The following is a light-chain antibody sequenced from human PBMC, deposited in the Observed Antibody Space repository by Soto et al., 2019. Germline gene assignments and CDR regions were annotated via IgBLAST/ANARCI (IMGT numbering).Light chain of an antibody. CDR2: EVS. CDR1: NSDVGGYEN. J-gene: IGLJ1*01. V-gene: IGLV2-14*01. CDR3: SSYTSSSTLV. Sequence: QSVLTQPASVSGSPGQSITISCTGTNSDVGGYENVSWYRQHPGKAPKLMIYEVSNRPSGVSDRFSGSKSGNTASLTISGLQGEDEADYYCSSYTSSSTLVFGTGTKVTVL.